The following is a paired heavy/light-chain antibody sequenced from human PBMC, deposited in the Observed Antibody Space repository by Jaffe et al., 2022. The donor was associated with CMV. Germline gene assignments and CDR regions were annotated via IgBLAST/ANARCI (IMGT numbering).Heavy chain of an antibody. CDR1: GYSFTRHA. Sequence: QVQLVQSGAEVKKPGASVKVSCMASGYSFTRHAMHWVRQAPGQRLELMGWINAANGNTKYSQTFQGRVTITRDTSASTVYMELSSLRSEDTAVYYCATSFYDSGSSHFDYWGQGTLVTVSS. D-gene: IGHD3-10*01. CDR3: ATSFYDSGSSHFDY. V-gene: IGHV1-3*01. CDR2: INAANGNT. J-gene: IGHJ4*02.
Light chain of an antibody. V-gene: IGLV3-21*04. Sequence: SYVLTQPPSVSVAPGKTARITCGGNNIGSKSVHWYQQKPGQAPVLVISYDADRPSGIPERFSGSNSGNTATLTITRVEAGDEADYICQVWDSSSDHPVFGNGTKVTVL. CDR2: YDA. CDR3: QVWDSSSDHPV. CDR1: NIGSKS. J-gene: IGLJ1*01.